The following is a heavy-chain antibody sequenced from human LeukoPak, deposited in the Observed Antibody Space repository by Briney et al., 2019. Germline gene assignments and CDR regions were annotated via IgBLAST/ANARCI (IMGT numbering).Heavy chain of an antibody. V-gene: IGHV3-23*01. CDR3: AKGLNELLVPDY. J-gene: IGHJ4*02. CDR1: GFTFSSYA. D-gene: IGHD2-15*01. Sequence: PGGSLRLPCAASGFTFSSYAMSWVRQAPGKGLEWVSAISGSGGSTYYADSVKGRFTISRDNSKNTLYLQMNSLRAEDTAVYYCAKGLNELLVPDYWGQGTLVTVSS. CDR2: ISGSGGST.